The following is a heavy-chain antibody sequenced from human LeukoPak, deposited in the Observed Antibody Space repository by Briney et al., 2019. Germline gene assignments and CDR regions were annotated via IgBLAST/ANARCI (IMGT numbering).Heavy chain of an antibody. CDR1: GGSISSSSYY. Sequence: SETLSLTCTVSGGSISSSSYYWGWIRQPPGKGLEWIGSIYYSGSTYYNPSLKSRVTISVDTSKNQFSLKLSSVTAADTAVYYCARVPQQWPHYYMDVWGKGTTATVSS. CDR3: ARVPQQWPHYYMDV. D-gene: IGHD6-19*01. J-gene: IGHJ6*03. CDR2: IYYSGST. V-gene: IGHV4-39*07.